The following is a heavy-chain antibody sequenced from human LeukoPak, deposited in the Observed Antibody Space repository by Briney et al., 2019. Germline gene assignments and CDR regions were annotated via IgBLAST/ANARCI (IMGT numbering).Heavy chain of an antibody. CDR1: GFTFDDYA. D-gene: IGHD1-26*01. CDR2: IREDGRTT. V-gene: IGHV3-43*02. Sequence: GGSLRLSCAASGFTFDDYAMHWVRQAPGKGLEWVSLIREDGRTTYYVDSVKGRFAISRDNTKKSLYLQINSLRTEDTAFYYCAKARRGGTEYAYFDHWGQGTLVTVSS. J-gene: IGHJ4*02. CDR3: AKARRGGTEYAYFDH.